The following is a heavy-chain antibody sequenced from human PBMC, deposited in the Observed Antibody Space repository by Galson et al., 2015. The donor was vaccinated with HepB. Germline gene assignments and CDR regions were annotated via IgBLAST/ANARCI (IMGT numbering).Heavy chain of an antibody. V-gene: IGHV1-8*01. CDR1: GYTFTSYE. Sequence: SVKVSCKASGYTFTSYEINWVRQATGQGLEWMGWMIPNTGDTGYAQKFQGRVTMTRSISISTAYMELHSLTSEDTAVYYCARGGWGDDYWGQGSLVTVSS. CDR3: ARGGWGDDY. J-gene: IGHJ4*02. D-gene: IGHD3-16*01. CDR2: MIPNTGDT.